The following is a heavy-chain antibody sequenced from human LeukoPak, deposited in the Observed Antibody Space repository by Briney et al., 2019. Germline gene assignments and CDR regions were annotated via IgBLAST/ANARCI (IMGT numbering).Heavy chain of an antibody. Sequence: GGSLRLSCAASGFTFSSYSMNWVRQAPGRGLEGVSYISSSSSTIYYADSVKGRCTISRDNAKNSLFLQMNSLRDEDTAVYYCARVRRSAKNYYGMDVWGQGSTVTVSS. CDR1: GFTFSSYS. J-gene: IGHJ6*02. CDR2: ISSSSSTI. V-gene: IGHV3-48*02. CDR3: ARVRRSAKNYYGMDV.